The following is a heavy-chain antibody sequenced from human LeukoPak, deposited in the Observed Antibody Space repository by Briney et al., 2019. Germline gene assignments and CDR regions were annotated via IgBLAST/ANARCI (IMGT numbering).Heavy chain of an antibody. V-gene: IGHV3-21*01. CDR1: GFTFSSYS. CDR2: ISSSSSYI. Sequence: GGSLRLSCAASGFTFSSYSMNWVRQAPGKGLEWVSSISSSSSYIYYADSVKGRFTISRDNAKNSLYLQMNSLRAEDTAVYYCARDSDQLLRYTSYYYGMDVWGQGTLVTVSS. J-gene: IGHJ6*02. D-gene: IGHD2-2*01. CDR3: ARDSDQLLRYTSYYYGMDV.